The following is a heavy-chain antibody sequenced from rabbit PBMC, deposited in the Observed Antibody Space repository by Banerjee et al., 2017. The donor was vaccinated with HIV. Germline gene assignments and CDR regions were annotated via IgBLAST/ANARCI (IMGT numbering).Heavy chain of an antibody. CDR3: ARGPWISGGYVNL. Sequence: QQQLEESGGGLVQPGGTLTLTCTASGFSFSSSYYVCWVRQAPGKGLEWIGCIYAGSTDTTYYASWAKGRFTISKTSSTTVTLQMTSLTDADTATYFCARGPWISGGYVNLWGQGTLVTVS. CDR2: IYAGSTDTT. CDR1: GFSFSSSYY. J-gene: IGHJ4*01. V-gene: IGHV1S45*01. D-gene: IGHD1-1*01.